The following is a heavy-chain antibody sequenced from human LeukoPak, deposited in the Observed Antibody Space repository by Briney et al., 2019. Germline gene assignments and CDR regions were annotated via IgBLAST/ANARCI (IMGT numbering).Heavy chain of an antibody. D-gene: IGHD3-9*01. CDR3: ANGPHYQILTGFYKVRSHLDS. CDR1: GFTFTTYS. V-gene: IGHV3-21*01. CDR2: ISSGSSAI. Sequence: PGGSLRLSCEASGFTFTTYSMTWVRQAPGKGLEWVSIISSGSSAIFSADALKGRFTISRDDAKNLLYLDMNSLRAEDTAVYYCANGPHYQILTGFYKVRSHLDSWGQGTLVTVSS. J-gene: IGHJ4*02.